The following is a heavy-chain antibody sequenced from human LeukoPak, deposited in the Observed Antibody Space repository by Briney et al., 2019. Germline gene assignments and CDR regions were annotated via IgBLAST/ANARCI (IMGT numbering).Heavy chain of an antibody. J-gene: IGHJ4*02. D-gene: IGHD4-17*01. V-gene: IGHV5-51*01. CDR3: ARMQSAVTTY. CDR2: IYPGDSDT. Sequence: GESLKISCKGSGYKFTNYWIGWVRQMPGKGLEWMGVIYPGDSDTRYRPSFQGQVTISADKSISTAYLQWSSLKASDTAMYYCARMQSAVTTYWGQGTLVTVSS. CDR1: GYKFTNYW.